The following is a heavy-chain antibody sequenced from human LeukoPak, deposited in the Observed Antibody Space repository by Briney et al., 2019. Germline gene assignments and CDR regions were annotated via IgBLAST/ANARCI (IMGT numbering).Heavy chain of an antibody. Sequence: ASVKVSCKASGYTFSGYYMHWVRQAPGQGLEWMGRIKPNSGGTNYAEKVQGRFTMTRDTSMSTAYTEMSRLRSDDTAVYYCARVGHTVTSLVGTGHFDPWGQGTLVTVSS. CDR3: ARVGHTVTSLVGTGHFDP. J-gene: IGHJ5*02. D-gene: IGHD4-17*01. V-gene: IGHV1-2*06. CDR1: GYTFSGYY. CDR2: IKPNSGGT.